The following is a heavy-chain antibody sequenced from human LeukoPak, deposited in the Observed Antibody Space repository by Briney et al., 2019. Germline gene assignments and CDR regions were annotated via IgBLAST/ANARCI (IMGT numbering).Heavy chain of an antibody. CDR1: GFTFSTYS. CDR2: ISSSSSYT. CDR3: ARDCSSTSCYRSGVDY. D-gene: IGHD2-2*02. Sequence: GGSLRLSCAASGFTFSTYSMNWVRQAPGKGLEWVSSISSSSSYTYYADSVKGRFTISRDNAKNSLYLHMNSLRAEDTAVYYCARDCSSTSCYRSGVDYWGQGTLVTVSS. V-gene: IGHV3-21*01. J-gene: IGHJ4*02.